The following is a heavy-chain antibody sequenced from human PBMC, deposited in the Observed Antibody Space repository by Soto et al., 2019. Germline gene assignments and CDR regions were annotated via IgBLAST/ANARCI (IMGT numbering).Heavy chain of an antibody. CDR3: AREHMLTVAGTRDY. J-gene: IGHJ4*02. Sequence: GGSLRLSCAASGFTFSSYSMNWVRQAPGKGLEWVSYISSSSSTIYYADSVKGRFTISRDNAKNSLYLQMNSLRAEDTAVYYCAREHMLTVAGTRDYWGQGTLVTVSS. CDR2: ISSSSSTI. D-gene: IGHD6-19*01. V-gene: IGHV3-48*01. CDR1: GFTFSSYS.